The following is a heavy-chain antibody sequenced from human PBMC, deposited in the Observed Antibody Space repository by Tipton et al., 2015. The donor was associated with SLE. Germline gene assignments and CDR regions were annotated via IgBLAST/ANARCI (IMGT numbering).Heavy chain of an antibody. V-gene: IGHV4-59*12. CDR2: IYYSGST. Sequence: TLSLTCTVSGGSISSYYWSWIRQPPGKGLEWIGYIYYSGSTNYNPSPKSRVTISVDTSKNQFSLKLSSVTAADTAVYYCARGGVTIFGVVIRSKLDVWGQGTTVTVSS. CDR3: ARGGVTIFGVVIRSKLDV. J-gene: IGHJ6*02. D-gene: IGHD3-3*01. CDR1: GGSISSYY.